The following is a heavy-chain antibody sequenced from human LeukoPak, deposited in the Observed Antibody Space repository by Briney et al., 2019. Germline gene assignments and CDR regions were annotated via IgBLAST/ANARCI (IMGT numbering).Heavy chain of an antibody. CDR1: GGPISSSSYY. V-gene: IGHV4-39*01. CDR2: IYYTGST. Sequence: SETLSLTCTVSGGPISSSSYYWGWLRQPPGKGLEWIRSIYYTGSTYYNPSLKSRVTISVDTSKNPFSLKLSSVTAADTAVYYCARRLGSSSGWDFDYWGQGTLVAVSS. D-gene: IGHD6-19*01. J-gene: IGHJ4*02. CDR3: ARRLGSSSGWDFDY.